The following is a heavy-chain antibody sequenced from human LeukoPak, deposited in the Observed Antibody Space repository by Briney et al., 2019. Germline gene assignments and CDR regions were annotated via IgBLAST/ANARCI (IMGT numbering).Heavy chain of an antibody. J-gene: IGHJ4*02. CDR1: GYTFTSYY. Sequence: ASVKVSCKASGYTFTSYYMHWVRQAPGQGPEWMGIINPSGGSTSYAQRFQGRVTMTRDTSTSTVYMELSSLRSEDTAVYYCARAIPDDGGYFDYWGQGTLVTVSS. V-gene: IGHV1-46*01. D-gene: IGHD2-15*01. CDR3: ARAIPDDGGYFDY. CDR2: INPSGGST.